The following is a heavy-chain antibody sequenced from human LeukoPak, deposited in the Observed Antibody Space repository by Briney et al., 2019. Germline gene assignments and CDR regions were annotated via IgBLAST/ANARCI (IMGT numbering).Heavy chain of an antibody. CDR2: ISGSGGST. Sequence: GGSLRLSCAASGFTFSSYAMSWVRQAPGKGLEWVSAISGSGGSTYYADSVKGRFTISRDNSKNTLYLQMNSLRAEDTAVYCCAKDHGDYVSRDYWGQGTLVTVSS. J-gene: IGHJ4*02. V-gene: IGHV3-23*01. CDR1: GFTFSSYA. CDR3: AKDHGDYVSRDY. D-gene: IGHD4-17*01.